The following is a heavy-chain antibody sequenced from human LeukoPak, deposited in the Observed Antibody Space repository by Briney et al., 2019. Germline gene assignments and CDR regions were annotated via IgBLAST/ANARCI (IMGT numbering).Heavy chain of an antibody. J-gene: IGHJ5*02. D-gene: IGHD3-10*01. CDR1: GYSISSGYY. CDR2: IYHSGTT. V-gene: IGHV4-38-2*02. CDR3: ARDSGTTGEVKFDP. Sequence: SETLSLTCTVSGYSISSGYYWGWIRQPPGKGLEWIGTIYHSGTTYYNPSLKSRVTMSVDTSKNQFSLRLRSVTAADTAVYYCARDSGTTGEVKFDPWGQGTLVTVSS.